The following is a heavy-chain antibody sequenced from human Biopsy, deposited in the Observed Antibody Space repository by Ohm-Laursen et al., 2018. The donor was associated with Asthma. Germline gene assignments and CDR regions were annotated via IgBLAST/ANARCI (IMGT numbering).Heavy chain of an antibody. Sequence: SLRLSCAASRFTYEMHWVRQAPGKGLEWVAVISYDGSSIYYADSVKGRFTISRDNSKNTLSLQMNSLTAEDTAVYYCAREGMAGTHIEDWGQGTLVTVSS. CDR2: ISYDGSSI. D-gene: IGHD6-19*01. V-gene: IGHV3-30-3*01. J-gene: IGHJ4*02. CDR1: RFTYE. CDR3: AREGMAGTHIED.